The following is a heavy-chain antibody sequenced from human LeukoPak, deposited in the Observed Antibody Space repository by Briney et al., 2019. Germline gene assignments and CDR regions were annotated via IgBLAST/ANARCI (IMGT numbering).Heavy chain of an antibody. Sequence: GGSLRLSCAASGFIFSTYWMMWARQAPGKGLGWVANMKGDGSEMHYVDSVKGRFTISRDNAKNSLYLQMNSLRPEDTAVYYCAREGQQLVRGAFDIWGQGTMVTVSS. CDR2: MKGDGSEM. CDR3: AREGQQLVRGAFDI. V-gene: IGHV3-7*01. CDR1: GFIFSTYW. J-gene: IGHJ3*02. D-gene: IGHD6-13*01.